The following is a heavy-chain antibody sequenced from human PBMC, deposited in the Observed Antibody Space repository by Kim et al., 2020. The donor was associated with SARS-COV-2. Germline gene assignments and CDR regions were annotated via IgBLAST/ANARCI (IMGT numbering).Heavy chain of an antibody. CDR1: GGSISSGSYY. D-gene: IGHD6-13*01. J-gene: IGHJ6*02. V-gene: IGHV4-61*02. Sequence: SETLSLTCTVSGGSISSGSYYWSWIRQPAGKGLEWIGRIYTSGSTNYNPSLKSRVTISVDTSKNQFSLKLSSVTAADTAVYYCARGRAYSSRPATGIALDYYYYVMDVWGQGTTVTVSS. CDR2: IYTSGST. CDR3: ARGRAYSSRPATGIALDYYYYVMDV.